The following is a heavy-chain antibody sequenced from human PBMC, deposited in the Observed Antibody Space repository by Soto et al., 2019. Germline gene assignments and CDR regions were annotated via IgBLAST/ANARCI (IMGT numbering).Heavy chain of an antibody. CDR3: ARTVVTQVFDY. V-gene: IGHV3-21*01. CDR2: ISGSSSYI. J-gene: IGHJ4*02. D-gene: IGHD2-21*02. CDR1: GFTFSSYS. Sequence: PGGSLRLSCAASGFTFSSYSMNWVRQVPGKGLEWVSSISGSSSYIYYADSVKGRFTISRDNAKNSLYLQMNSLRAEDTAVYYCARTVVTQVFDYWGQGTLVTVSS.